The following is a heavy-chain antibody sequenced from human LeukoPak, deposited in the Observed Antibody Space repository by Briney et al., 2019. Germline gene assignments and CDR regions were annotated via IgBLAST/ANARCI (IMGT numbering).Heavy chain of an antibody. CDR2: IIPILGIA. J-gene: IGHJ4*02. D-gene: IGHD5-24*01. V-gene: IGHV1-69*04. CDR3: ARTGGYNLDFDY. Sequence: EASVKVSCTASGGTFSSYAISWVRQAPGQGLEWMGRIIPILGIANYAQKFQGRVTITADKSTSTAYMELSSLRSEDTAVYYCARTGGYNLDFDYWDQGTLVTVSS. CDR1: GGTFSSYA.